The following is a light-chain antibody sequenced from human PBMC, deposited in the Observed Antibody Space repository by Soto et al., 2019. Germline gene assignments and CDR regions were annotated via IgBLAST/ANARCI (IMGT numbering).Light chain of an antibody. CDR3: QVWDSSRGV. Sequence: SYELTQPPSVSVAPGKTARITCGGNNIGSKSVHWYQQKPGQAPVLVIYYDSDRPSGIPERFSGSNSWNTATLTISRVEAGDEAEYYCQVWDSSRGVFGGGTKLTVL. V-gene: IGLV3-21*04. CDR1: NIGSKS. CDR2: YDS. J-gene: IGLJ2*01.